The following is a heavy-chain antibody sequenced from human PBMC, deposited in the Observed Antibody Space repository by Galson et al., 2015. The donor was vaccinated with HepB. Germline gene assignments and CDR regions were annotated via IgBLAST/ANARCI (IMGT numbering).Heavy chain of an antibody. V-gene: IGHV1-2*06. CDR3: ARVRTVTTAYYYYMDV. CDR1: GYTFTGYY. J-gene: IGHJ6*03. Sequence: SVKVSCKASGYTFTGYYMHWVRQAPGQGLEWMGRINPNSGGTNYAQKFQGRVTMTRDTSISTAYMELSRLRSDETAVYYCARVRTVTTAYYYYMDVWGKGTTVTVSS. CDR2: INPNSGGT. D-gene: IGHD4-17*01.